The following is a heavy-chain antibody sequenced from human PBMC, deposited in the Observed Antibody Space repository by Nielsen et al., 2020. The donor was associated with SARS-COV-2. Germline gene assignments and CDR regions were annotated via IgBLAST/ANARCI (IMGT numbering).Heavy chain of an antibody. CDR3: ARGASTVTWWYFDY. V-gene: IGHV4-39*01. CDR2: IYYSGST. D-gene: IGHD4-17*01. CDR1: GGSISSSSYY. Sequence: SETLSLTCTVSGGSISSSSYYWGWIRQPPGKGLEWIGSIYYSGSTYYNPSLKSRVTISVDTSKNQFSLKLSSVTAADTAVYYCARGASTVTWWYFDYWGQGTLVTVSS. J-gene: IGHJ4*02.